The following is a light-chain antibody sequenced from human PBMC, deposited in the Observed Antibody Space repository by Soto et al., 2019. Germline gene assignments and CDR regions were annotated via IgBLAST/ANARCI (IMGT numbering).Light chain of an antibody. V-gene: IGLV2-18*02. Sequence: LTQPASVSGSPGQSITISCTGTSSDTGSYNRVSWYQQPPGTAPKLIIYEVNNRPSGVPDRFSGSKSGNTASLTISGLQAEDEADYYCNSFTTSSTYVFGTGTKVTVL. CDR3: NSFTTSSTYV. J-gene: IGLJ1*01. CDR2: EVN. CDR1: SSDTGSYNR.